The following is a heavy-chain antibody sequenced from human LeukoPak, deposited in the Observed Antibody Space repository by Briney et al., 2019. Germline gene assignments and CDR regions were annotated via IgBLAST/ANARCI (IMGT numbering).Heavy chain of an antibody. CDR2: IYSDGSST. CDR1: GFTLNNNW. CDR3: ARSGRGGAFDI. J-gene: IGHJ3*02. D-gene: IGHD1-26*01. V-gene: IGHV3-74*01. Sequence: GGSLRLTCAGSGFTLNNNWMHWVRQGPGNGLVWVSRIYSDGSSTNYADSVKGPFTISGDNAKNTLYLQMNSLRAEDTAVYYCARSGRGGAFDIWGQGTMVTV.